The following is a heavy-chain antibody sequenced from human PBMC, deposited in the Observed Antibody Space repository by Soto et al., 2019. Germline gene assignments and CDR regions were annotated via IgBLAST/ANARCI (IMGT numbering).Heavy chain of an antibody. CDR1: GVSMNDYY. CDR3: ASGPLVSRYYGLNV. V-gene: IGHV4-4*07. CDR2: IFTNGNT. J-gene: IGHJ6*02. Sequence: QVQLQESGPGLVKPSETLSLTCSVSGVSMNDYYWSWIRQTAGGRLEWIGRIFTNGNTNYNPSLRGRLTMSVDTATNQVSLRLTSVTAADTAVYDCASGPLVSRYYGLNVWGQGTTVTVSS.